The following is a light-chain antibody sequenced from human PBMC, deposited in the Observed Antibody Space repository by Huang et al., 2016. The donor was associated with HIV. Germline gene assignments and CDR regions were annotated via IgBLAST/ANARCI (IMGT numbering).Light chain of an antibody. CDR1: QSVSSN. CDR2: GSS. CDR3: QQYNNWPYT. V-gene: IGKV3-15*01. J-gene: IGKJ2*01. Sequence: EIVMTQSPATLSVSPGERATLSCRASQSVSSNLAGYQQKPGPAPRLLSYGSSTMATVIPARFSGSGSGTEFTLTISSLQSEDFAVYYCQQYNNWPYTFGQGTKLEIK.